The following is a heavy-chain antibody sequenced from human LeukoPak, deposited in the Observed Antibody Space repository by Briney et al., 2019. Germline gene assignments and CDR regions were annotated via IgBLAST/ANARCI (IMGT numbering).Heavy chain of an antibody. CDR2: VYHNGRT. D-gene: IGHD2-8*02. CDR3: ARRRAESSGPSFYYFYMDV. V-gene: IGHV4-59*01. Sequence: SETLSLTCSVSGGSISGYYWSWIRQLPGERPEWIGFVYHNGRTTYNPSLESRVTISVDTSRNQVSLNLRFVTAADTALYFCARRRAESSGPSFYYFYMDVWGKGTTVSVSS. CDR1: GGSISGYY. J-gene: IGHJ6*03.